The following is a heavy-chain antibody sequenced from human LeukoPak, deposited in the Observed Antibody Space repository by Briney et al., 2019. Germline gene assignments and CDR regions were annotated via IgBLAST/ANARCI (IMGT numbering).Heavy chain of an antibody. CDR1: GFTFSSYS. Sequence: PGGSLRLSCAASGFTFSSYSMNWVRQAPGKGLEWVSSISSSSSYIYYADSVKGRFTISRDNAKNSLYLQMNSLRAEDTAVYYCARGYSSSGHHYYYYMDVWGKGTTVTVSS. D-gene: IGHD6-13*01. V-gene: IGHV3-21*01. CDR2: ISSSSSYI. J-gene: IGHJ6*03. CDR3: ARGYSSSGHHYYYYMDV.